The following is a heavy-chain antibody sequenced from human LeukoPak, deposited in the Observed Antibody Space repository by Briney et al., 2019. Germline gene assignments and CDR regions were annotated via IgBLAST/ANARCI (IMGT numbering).Heavy chain of an antibody. CDR3: AREYYDFWSGLRGSFDY. CDR2: ISYSGST. J-gene: IGHJ4*02. D-gene: IGHD3-3*01. Sequence: SESLSLTCTVSGGSISSCYWSWIRQPPGKGLEWIGYISYSGSTNYNPSLKSRVTISVDTSKNQFSLKLNSVTAADTAVYYCAREYYDFWSGLRGSFDYWGQGTLVTVSS. V-gene: IGHV4-59*01. CDR1: GGSISSCY.